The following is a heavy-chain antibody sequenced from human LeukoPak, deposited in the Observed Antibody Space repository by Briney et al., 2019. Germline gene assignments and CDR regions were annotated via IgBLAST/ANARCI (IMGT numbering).Heavy chain of an antibody. CDR3: TTTRGLLFGVVIISDY. D-gene: IGHD3-3*01. CDR1: GFTFSNAW. Sequence: GGSLRLSCAASGFTFSNAWMSWVRQAPGKGLEWVGRIKSKTDGGTTDYAAPVKGRFTISRDDSKNTLYLQMNSLKTEDTAVYYCTTTRGLLFGVVIISDYWGQGTLVTVSS. V-gene: IGHV3-15*01. J-gene: IGHJ4*02. CDR2: IKSKTDGGTT.